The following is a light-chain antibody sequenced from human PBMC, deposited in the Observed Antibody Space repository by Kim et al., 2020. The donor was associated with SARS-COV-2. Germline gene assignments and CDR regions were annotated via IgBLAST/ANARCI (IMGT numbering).Light chain of an antibody. Sequence: SYELTQPPSASVSPGQTAIITCSGDKSGDKYACLYQQKPGQSPVLVIYQHSKRHSGITERFSGSTSGNTATLTISGTQAMDEADYYCQAWDSSTLYVFGTGTKVTVL. CDR3: QAWDSSTLYV. CDR2: QHS. J-gene: IGLJ1*01. V-gene: IGLV3-1*01. CDR1: KSGDKY.